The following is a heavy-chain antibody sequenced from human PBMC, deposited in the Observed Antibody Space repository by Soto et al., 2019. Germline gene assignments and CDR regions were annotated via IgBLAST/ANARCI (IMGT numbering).Heavy chain of an antibody. CDR2: IYHSGST. J-gene: IGHJ6*02. CDR1: GGSISSSNW. V-gene: IGHV4-4*02. D-gene: IGHD1-26*01. CDR3: ARVSGSYYYGMDV. Sequence: QVQLQESGPGLVKPSGTLSLTCAVSGGSISSSNWWSWVRQPPGKGLEWIGEIYHSGSTNYNPSRKIRVTISVDKSKNQFSLKLSSVTAADTAVYYCARVSGSYYYGMDVWGQGITVTVSS.